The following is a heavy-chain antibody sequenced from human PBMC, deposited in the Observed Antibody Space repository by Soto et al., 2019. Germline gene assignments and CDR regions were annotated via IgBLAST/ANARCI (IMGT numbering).Heavy chain of an antibody. CDR3: AREAEGLDS. Sequence: VQLVESGGGVVQPERSLRLSCAVSGFTFSSYAMHWVRQAPDKGLEWVAVISYDGYNIFYADSVKGRFTISRDNSKNTLYLQMNSLRHDDTAVYYCAREAEGLDSWGQGALVTVSS. CDR1: GFTFSSYA. J-gene: IGHJ4*02. V-gene: IGHV3-30-3*01. CDR2: ISYDGYNI.